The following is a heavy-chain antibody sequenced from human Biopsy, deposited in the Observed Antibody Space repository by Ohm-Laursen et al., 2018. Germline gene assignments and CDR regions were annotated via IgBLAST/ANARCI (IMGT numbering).Heavy chain of an antibody. V-gene: IGHV3-72*01. CDR2: TTNGVRGFTT. CDR3: AASIYENHPLGY. Sequence: GSLRLSCTASGFTLSDHNMDWVRLAPGKGLEWVGRTTNGVRGFTTEYAASVEGRFTISRDDSKNSLYLQMNSLKIDDTAVYFCAASIYENHPLGYWGQGTLVTVSS. D-gene: IGHD2/OR15-2a*01. CDR1: GFTLSDHN. J-gene: IGHJ4*02.